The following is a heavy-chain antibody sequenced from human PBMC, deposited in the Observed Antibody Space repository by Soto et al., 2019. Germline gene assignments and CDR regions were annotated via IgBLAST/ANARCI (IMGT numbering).Heavy chain of an antibody. J-gene: IGHJ6*02. CDR2: IYYSGST. D-gene: IGHD2-15*01. Sequence: SETLSLTCTVSGGSINSGDYYWSWIRQPPGKGLEWIGYIYYSGSTYYNPSLKSRVTISVDTSKNQFSLKLSSVTAADTAVYYCAREGSYKNYYYYGMDVWGQGTTVTVSS. CDR3: AREGSYKNYYYYGMDV. V-gene: IGHV4-30-4*02. CDR1: GGSINSGDYY.